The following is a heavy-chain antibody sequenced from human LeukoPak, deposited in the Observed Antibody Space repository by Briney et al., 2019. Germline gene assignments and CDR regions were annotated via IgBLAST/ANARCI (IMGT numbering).Heavy chain of an antibody. CDR1: GGSISNYY. V-gene: IGHV4-4*07. CDR2: IYSSGSN. J-gene: IGHJ3*02. Sequence: SETLSLTCNVSGGSISNYYWSWIRQPAGKGLEWMWRIYSSGSNNYNPSLKTRVTISVDRSKNQFSLKLSSVTVADTAVYYCARGAHHRYSSSWYKGAFDIWGQGTMVTVSS. CDR3: ARGAHHRYSSSWYKGAFDI. D-gene: IGHD6-13*01.